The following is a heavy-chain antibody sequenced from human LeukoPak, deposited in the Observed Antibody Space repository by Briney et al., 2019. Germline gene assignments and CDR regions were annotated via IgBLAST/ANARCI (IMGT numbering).Heavy chain of an antibody. Sequence: SETLSLTCAVSGGSISSSNWWSWVRQPPGKGLEWIGEIYHSGSTNYNPSLKSRVTISVDKSKNQFSLKLSSVTAADTAVYYCARDKEGADYSNYVWFDPWGQGTLVTVSS. V-gene: IGHV4-4*02. D-gene: IGHD4-11*01. CDR1: GGSISSSNW. J-gene: IGHJ5*02. CDR3: ARDKEGADYSNYVWFDP. CDR2: IYHSGST.